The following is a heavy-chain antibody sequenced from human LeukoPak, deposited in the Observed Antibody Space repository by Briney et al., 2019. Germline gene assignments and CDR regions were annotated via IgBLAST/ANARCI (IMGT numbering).Heavy chain of an antibody. Sequence: PSETLSLTCTVSGGSISSYYWSWIRQPPGKGLEWIGYIYYSGSTNYNPSLKSRVTISVDTSKNQFSLKLSSVTAADTAVYYCARGGNTAMAQDYWGQGTLVTVSS. CDR3: ARGGNTAMAQDY. V-gene: IGHV4-59*01. J-gene: IGHJ4*02. CDR2: IYYSGST. CDR1: GGSISSYY. D-gene: IGHD5-18*01.